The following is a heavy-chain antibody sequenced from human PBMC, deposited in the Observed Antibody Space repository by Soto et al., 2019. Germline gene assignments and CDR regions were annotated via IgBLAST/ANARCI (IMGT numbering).Heavy chain of an antibody. CDR3: ARSARVWGSYRYTSGLYFDY. Sequence: SETLSLTCAVYGGSFSGYYWSWIRQPPGKGLEWIGEINHSGSTNYNPSLKSRVTISVDTSKNQFSLKLSSVTAADTAVYYCARSARVWGSYRYTSGLYFDYGGQGTLVTVSS. J-gene: IGHJ4*02. CDR1: GGSFSGYY. V-gene: IGHV4-34*01. D-gene: IGHD3-16*02. CDR2: INHSGST.